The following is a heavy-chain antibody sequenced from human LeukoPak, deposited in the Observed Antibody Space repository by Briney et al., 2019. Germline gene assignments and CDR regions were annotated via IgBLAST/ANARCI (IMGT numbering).Heavy chain of an antibody. CDR2: INPNSGGT. Sequence: ASVKVSCKASGYTFTVYYMHWVRQAPGQGLEWMGWINPNSGGTNYAQKFQGRVTMTRDTPISTAYMELSRLRSDDTAVYYCARGARRWLQSKYYFDYWGQGTLVTVSS. V-gene: IGHV1-2*02. CDR3: ARGARRWLQSKYYFDY. D-gene: IGHD5-12*01. CDR1: GYTFTVYY. J-gene: IGHJ4*02.